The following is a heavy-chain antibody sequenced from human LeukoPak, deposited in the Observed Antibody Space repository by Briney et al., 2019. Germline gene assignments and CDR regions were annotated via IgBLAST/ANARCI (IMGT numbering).Heavy chain of an antibody. D-gene: IGHD5-24*01. CDR3: VRDLGPRGIISPQGY. CDR1: GYTFTSYA. V-gene: IGHV1-18*01. J-gene: IGHJ4*02. Sequence: GASVKVSCKASGYTFTSYAMNWVRQAPGQGLEWMGWISTYDGDTNYAQKVQGRVTMTTDTSTSTAYMELRSLRSDDTAVYYCVRDLGPRGIISPQGYWGQGTLVTVSS. CDR2: ISTYDGDT.